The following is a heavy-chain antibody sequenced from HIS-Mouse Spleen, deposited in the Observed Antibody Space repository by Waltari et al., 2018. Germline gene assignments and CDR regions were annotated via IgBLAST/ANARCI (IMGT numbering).Heavy chain of an antibody. V-gene: IGHV4-30-2*04. Sequence: STYYNPSLKSRVTISVDTSKNQFSLKLSSVTAADTAVYYCARGDPWGFWGQGTMVTVSS. J-gene: IGHJ3*01. CDR3: ARGDPWGF. D-gene: IGHD7-27*01. CDR2: ST.